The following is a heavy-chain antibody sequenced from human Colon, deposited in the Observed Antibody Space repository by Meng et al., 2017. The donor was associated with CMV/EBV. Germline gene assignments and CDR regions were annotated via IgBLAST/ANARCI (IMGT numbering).Heavy chain of an antibody. Sequence: RAVLGGLISSNEWWTWVRQPPGKGLEWIGEIYHTGNTNYNPSLKSRVTISVDKSDNHFSVKLSSVTAADTAVYYCTRASEGRRGVHPWGQGTLVTVSS. CDR2: IYHTGNT. D-gene: IGHD1-14*01. CDR1: GGLISSNEW. CDR3: TRASEGRRGVHP. V-gene: IGHV4-4*02. J-gene: IGHJ5*02.